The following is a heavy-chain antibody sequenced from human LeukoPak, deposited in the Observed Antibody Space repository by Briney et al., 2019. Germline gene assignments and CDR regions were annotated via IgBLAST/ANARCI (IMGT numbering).Heavy chain of an antibody. CDR3: ARDPYSSSWSYGMDV. D-gene: IGHD6-13*01. V-gene: IGHV3-7*03. Sequence: GRSLRLSCAASGFSFSSYGMHWVRQAPGKGLEWVANIKQDGSETVYVDSVKGRFTISRDNAQTSLYLQMSSLRAEDTAVYYCARDPYSSSWSYGMDVWGQGTTVTVSS. CDR1: GFSFSSYG. CDR2: IKQDGSET. J-gene: IGHJ6*02.